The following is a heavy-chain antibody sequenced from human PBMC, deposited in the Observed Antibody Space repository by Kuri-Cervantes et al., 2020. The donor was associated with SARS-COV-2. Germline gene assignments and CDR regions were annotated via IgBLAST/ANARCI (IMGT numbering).Heavy chain of an antibody. CDR3: ARDSGSQLDY. Sequence: GESLKISCAASGFNFYTYAMRWVRQAPGKGLEWVSYISSSGSTIYYADSVKGRFTISRDNAKNSLYLQMNSLRAEDTAVYYCARDSGSQLDYWGQGTLVTVSS. CDR1: GFNFYTYA. D-gene: IGHD1-26*01. V-gene: IGHV3-48*04. J-gene: IGHJ4*02. CDR2: ISSSGSTI.